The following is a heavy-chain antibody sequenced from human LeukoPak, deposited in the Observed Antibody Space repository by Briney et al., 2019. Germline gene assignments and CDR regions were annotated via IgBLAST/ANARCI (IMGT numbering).Heavy chain of an antibody. Sequence: SETLSLTCTVSGGSISSSSYYWGWFRQPPGKGLEWIGNIYYSGSTYYNPSLKSRVTMSVDTSRNQFSLKLSSVAAADTAVYYCARTEPSSSSYWFDPWGQGTLVTVSS. J-gene: IGHJ5*02. CDR2: IYYSGST. CDR3: ARTEPSSSSYWFDP. D-gene: IGHD6-6*01. V-gene: IGHV4-39*07. CDR1: GGSISSSSYY.